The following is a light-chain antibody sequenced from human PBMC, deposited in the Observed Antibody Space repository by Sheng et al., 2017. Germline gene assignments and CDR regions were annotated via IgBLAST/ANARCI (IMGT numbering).Light chain of an antibody. J-gene: IGKJ1*01. CDR2: WAS. Sequence: DIVLTQSPDSLAVSLGERATINCKSSQSVLYTSNNKNYLAWYQQKPGQPPKLLFYWASTRESGVPDRFSGSGSGTDFTLTISSLQPEDFATYYCQQSYITPRTFGQGTKVE. CDR3: QQSYITPRT. CDR1: QSVLYTSNNKNY. V-gene: IGKV4-1*01.